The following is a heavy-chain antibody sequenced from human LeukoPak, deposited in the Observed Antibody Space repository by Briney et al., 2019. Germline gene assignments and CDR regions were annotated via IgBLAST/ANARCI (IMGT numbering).Heavy chain of an antibody. J-gene: IGHJ4*02. Sequence: GGSLRLSCAASGFTFSSYSMDWVRQAPGKGLEWVSSISSTSTYIYYADSVKGRFTIPRDNAKNSLYLQMNSLRAEDTAVYYCARDYEATMYYFDYWGQGTLVTVSS. V-gene: IGHV3-21*01. CDR1: GFTFSSYS. D-gene: IGHD5-24*01. CDR2: ISSTSTYI. CDR3: ARDYEATMYYFDY.